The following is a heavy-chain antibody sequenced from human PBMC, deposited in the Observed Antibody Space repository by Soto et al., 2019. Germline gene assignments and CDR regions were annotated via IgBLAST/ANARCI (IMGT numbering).Heavy chain of an antibody. CDR2: IYYSGST. J-gene: IGHJ6*02. Sequence: PSETLSLTCTVSGGSISSSYWSWIRQPPGKGLEWIGYIYYSGSTNYNPSLKSRVTISVDTSKNQFSLKLSSVTAADTAVYYCARDPVYYDYVWGSPPIYYYYGMDVWGQGTTVTVSS. V-gene: IGHV4-59*12. D-gene: IGHD3-16*01. CDR1: GGSISSSY. CDR3: ARDPVYYDYVWGSPPIYYYYGMDV.